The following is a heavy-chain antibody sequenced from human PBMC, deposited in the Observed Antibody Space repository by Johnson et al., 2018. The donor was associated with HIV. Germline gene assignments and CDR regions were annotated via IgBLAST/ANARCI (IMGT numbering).Heavy chain of an antibody. CDR3: AKGGEVWYGAFDF. CDR1: GFTVSSNY. D-gene: IGHD6-13*01. Sequence: MLLVESGGGLVQPGGSLRLSCAASGFTVSSNYMNWVRQAPGKVLEWVSVIYSGGSTFYADSVKGRFTISRDNSKNTLYLQMNNLRAEDTAVYYCAKGGEVWYGAFDFWGQGTMAIVSS. V-gene: IGHV3-66*01. CDR2: IYSGGST. J-gene: IGHJ3*01.